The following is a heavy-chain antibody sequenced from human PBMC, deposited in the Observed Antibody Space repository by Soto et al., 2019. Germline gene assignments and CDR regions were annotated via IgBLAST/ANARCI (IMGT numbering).Heavy chain of an antibody. CDR3: AREGELCGGKCWTYYWVDP. Sequence: QVYLVQSGAEVKKPGASVKVSCKASGYTFTSYAMHWVRQAPGQGLEWMGRINVGNGNTEYSQKFQGRVTITRDTSASTAYMELSRLRSEDTAVYYCAREGELCGGKCWTYYWVDPWCQGTLVTVSS. J-gene: IGHJ5*02. CDR1: GYTFTSYA. D-gene: IGHD2-21*01. CDR2: INVGNGNT. V-gene: IGHV1-3*01.